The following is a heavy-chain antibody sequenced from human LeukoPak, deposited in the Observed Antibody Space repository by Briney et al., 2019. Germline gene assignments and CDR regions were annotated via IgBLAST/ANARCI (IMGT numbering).Heavy chain of an antibody. Sequence: PGRSLRLSCAASGFTFSSYGMHWVRQAPGKGLEWVAVISYDGSNKYYADSVKGRFTISRDNSKNTLYLQMNSLRAEDTAVYYCAKDDIVVVPAAYYYYYYYGMDVRGKGTTVTVSS. CDR1: GFTFSSYG. V-gene: IGHV3-30*18. CDR2: ISYDGSNK. J-gene: IGHJ6*04. CDR3: AKDDIVVVPAAYYYYYYYGMDV. D-gene: IGHD2-2*01.